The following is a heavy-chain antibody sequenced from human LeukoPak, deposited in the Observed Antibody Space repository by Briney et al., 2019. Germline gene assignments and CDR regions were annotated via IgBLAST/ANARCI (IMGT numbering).Heavy chain of an antibody. CDR1: GFTFDDYA. D-gene: IGHD1-1*01. Sequence: GGSLRLSCAASGFTFDDYAMHWVRQAPGKGLEWVSGISWNSGSIGYADSVKGRFTISRDNAKNSLYLQMNSLRAEDTALYYCARNNWVDYWGQGTLVTVSS. V-gene: IGHV3-9*01. J-gene: IGHJ4*02. CDR2: ISWNSGSI. CDR3: ARNNWVDY.